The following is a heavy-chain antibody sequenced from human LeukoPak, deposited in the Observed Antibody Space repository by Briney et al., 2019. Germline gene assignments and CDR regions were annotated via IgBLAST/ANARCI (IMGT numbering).Heavy chain of an antibody. D-gene: IGHD6-13*01. CDR1: GYTLTELS. CDR3: ATAVVAAAPYYFDY. J-gene: IGHJ4*02. V-gene: IGHV1-24*01. CDR2: FYPEDGET. Sequence: ASVKVSCKVSGYTLTELSMHWVRQAPGEGLGWRGGFYPEDGETIYAQKFQGRVTMTEDTSTDTAYMELSSLRSEDTAVYYCATAVVAAAPYYFDYWGQGTLVTVSS.